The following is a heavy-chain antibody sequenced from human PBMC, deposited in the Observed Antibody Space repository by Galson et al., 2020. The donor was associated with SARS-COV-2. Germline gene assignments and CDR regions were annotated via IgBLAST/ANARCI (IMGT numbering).Heavy chain of an antibody. D-gene: IGHD5-12*01. V-gene: IGHV3-30*04. CDR3: ARDRGGYDFFDY. Sequence: GGSLRLSCAASGFNFSSYAMHWVRQAPGKGLEWVAVISYDGSNKYYADSVKGRFTISRDNSKNTLYLQMNSLRAEDTAVYYCARDRGGYDFFDYWGQETLVTVSS. CDR2: ISYDGSNK. J-gene: IGHJ4*02. CDR1: GFNFSSYA.